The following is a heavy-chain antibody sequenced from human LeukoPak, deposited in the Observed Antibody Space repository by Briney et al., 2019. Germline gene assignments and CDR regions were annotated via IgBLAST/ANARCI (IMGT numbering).Heavy chain of an antibody. V-gene: IGHV3-48*01. D-gene: IGHD6-13*01. Sequence: PGGPLTLSCAGSGDSFSRHTMNWVRRAPGKGLEWIAYISSSGSPVYYADSVKGRFTISRDNARYSLYLHMNSLRAEDTAVYYCAREYDSRARFDSWGQGTLVGVSS. CDR3: AREYDSRARFDS. CDR1: GDSFSRHT. J-gene: IGHJ4*02. CDR2: ISSSGSPV.